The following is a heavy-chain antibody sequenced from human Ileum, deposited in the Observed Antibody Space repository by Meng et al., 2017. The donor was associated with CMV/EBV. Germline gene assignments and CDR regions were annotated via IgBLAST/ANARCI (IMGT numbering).Heavy chain of an antibody. CDR2: IYYSGTT. J-gene: IGHJ4*02. V-gene: IGHV4-59*01. CDR3: ARRYCTNTVCYFFDY. D-gene: IGHD2-8*01. Sequence: GSLRLSCTVSGGSISSYYWNWIRQPPGKGLEWIGHIYYSGTTKYNPSLESRVTISVDTSKNQFSLKLSSVTAADTAVYYCARRYCTNTVCYFFDYWGQGTLVTVSS. CDR1: GGSISSYY.